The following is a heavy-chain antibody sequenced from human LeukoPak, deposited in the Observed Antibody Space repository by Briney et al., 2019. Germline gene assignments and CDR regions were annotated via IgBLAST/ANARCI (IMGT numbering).Heavy chain of an antibody. CDR2: ISNDGNDK. V-gene: IGHV3-30*03. CDR1: GFTFSNYG. D-gene: IGHD3-22*01. CDR3: ARENYLYSSGYYGAFDI. Sequence: GGSLILSCAASGFTFSNYGMHWVRQAPGEGLEWVALISNDGNDKYYADSVKGRFTFSRDNSKNTLYLQMNSLRAEDTALYYCARENYLYSSGYYGAFDIWGQGTMVTVSS. J-gene: IGHJ3*02.